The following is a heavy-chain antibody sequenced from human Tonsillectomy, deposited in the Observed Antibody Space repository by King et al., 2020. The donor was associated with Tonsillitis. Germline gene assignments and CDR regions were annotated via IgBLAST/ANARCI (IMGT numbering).Heavy chain of an antibody. D-gene: IGHD6-13*01. Sequence: VQLVESGGGLVQPGGSLRLSCAASGFTFSSYAMSWVRHAPGKGLEWVSAISGSCGSTYYADSVKGRFTIPRDNSKNTLYLQMNSLSAEDTAVYYLAKNNIAAAGTSDYWGQGTLVTVSS. CDR1: GFTFSSYA. J-gene: IGHJ4*02. CDR3: AKNNIAAAGTSDY. V-gene: IGHV3-23*04. CDR2: ISGSCGST.